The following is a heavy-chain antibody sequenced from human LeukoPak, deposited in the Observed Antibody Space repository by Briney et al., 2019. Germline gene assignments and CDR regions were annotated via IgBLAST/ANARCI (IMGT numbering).Heavy chain of an antibody. CDR1: GFTFGDYA. Sequence: PGRSLRLSCTTSGFTFGDYAMSWVRQAPGKGLEWEGFIRSKAYGGTTEYAASVKGRFTISRDDSRRIVYLQMNSLKTEDTAVYYCTREGRGSDAFDYWGQGTLVTVSS. CDR3: TREGRGSDAFDY. CDR2: IRSKAYGGTT. J-gene: IGHJ4*02. D-gene: IGHD3-16*01. V-gene: IGHV3-49*04.